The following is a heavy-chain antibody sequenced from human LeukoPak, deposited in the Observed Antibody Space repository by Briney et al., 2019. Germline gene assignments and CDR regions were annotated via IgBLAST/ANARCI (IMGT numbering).Heavy chain of an antibody. J-gene: IGHJ4*02. CDR1: GGSITSYY. CDR3: ARHRFGELDY. Sequence: SETLSLTCTVSGGSITSYYWSWIRQPPGKGLEWIGDIYYGGRTNYNPSLKSRVTISVDTSKNLFSLTLRSVTAADTAVYYCARHRFGELDYWGQGTLVTVSS. CDR2: IYYGGRT. V-gene: IGHV4-59*01. D-gene: IGHD3-10*01.